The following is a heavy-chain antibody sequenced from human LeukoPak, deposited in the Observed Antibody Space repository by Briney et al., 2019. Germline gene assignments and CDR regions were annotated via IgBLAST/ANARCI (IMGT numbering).Heavy chain of an antibody. CDR2: LYSDGNT. J-gene: IGHJ3*02. Sequence: GGSLRLSCAASGFTVITNDMTWVRQAPGKGLEWVSVLYSDGNTKYADSVQGRFTISRDNSKNTLYLQMNSLRAEDTAVYYCARVPRDSSGYYGDAFDIWGQGTMVTVSS. V-gene: IGHV3-53*01. CDR3: ARVPRDSSGYYGDAFDI. D-gene: IGHD3-22*01. CDR1: GFTVITND.